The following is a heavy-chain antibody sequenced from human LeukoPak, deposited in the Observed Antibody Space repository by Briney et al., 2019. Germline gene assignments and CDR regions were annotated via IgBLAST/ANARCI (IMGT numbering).Heavy chain of an antibody. CDR1: GFTFSTYW. CDR2: IKQDGSEK. J-gene: IGHJ4*02. CDR3: ARDRDYASFGSFFDY. D-gene: IGHD2-15*01. Sequence: GGSLRLSCAASGFTFSTYWMTWVRQAPGKGLEWVANIKQDGSEKYYVDSVKGRFTISRDNAKNTLYLQMNSLRPEDTAVYYCARDRDYASFGSFFDYWGQGTLVTVSS. V-gene: IGHV3-7*01.